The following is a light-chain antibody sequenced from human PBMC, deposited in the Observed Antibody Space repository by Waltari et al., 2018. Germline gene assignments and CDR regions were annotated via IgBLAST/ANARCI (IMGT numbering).Light chain of an antibody. CDR3: QQYYSTPPT. V-gene: IGKV4-1*01. CDR2: WAS. Sequence: DIVMTQSPDPLAVSLGERATINCKSSQSVLYSSNNKNYLAWFQQKPGQPPKLLLYWASTRESGVPDRFSGSGSGTDFTLTISTLQAEDVAVYYCQQYYSTPPTFGQGTKVEIK. J-gene: IGKJ1*01. CDR1: QSVLYSSNNKNY.